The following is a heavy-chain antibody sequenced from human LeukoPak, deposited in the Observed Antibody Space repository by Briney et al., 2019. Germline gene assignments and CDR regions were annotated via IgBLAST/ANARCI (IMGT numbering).Heavy chain of an antibody. J-gene: IGHJ4*02. CDR2: ISGSSNTI. V-gene: IGHV3-48*01. CDR3: ARDGRGEFDY. CDR1: GFTLSSYN. D-gene: IGHD3-10*01. Sequence: GGSLRLSCAASGFTLSSYNMNWVRQAPGKGLEWVSHISGSSNTIYHADSVKGRFTISRDNAKNSLSLHMNGLRAEDTAVYFCARDGRGEFDYWGQGTLVTVSS.